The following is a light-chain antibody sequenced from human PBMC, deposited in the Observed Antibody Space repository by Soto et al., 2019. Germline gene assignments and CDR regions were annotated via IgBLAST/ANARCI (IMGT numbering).Light chain of an antibody. V-gene: IGLV1-40*01. Sequence: QSSLTQPPSVSGAPGQRVTISCTGSSSNIGAGYDVHWYQQLPGTVPKLPIYGNSNRPSGVPDRFSGSKSGTSASLAITGLQAEDEADYYCHSYDSSLSGSVFGGGTQLTVL. CDR2: GNS. CDR1: SSNIGAGYD. J-gene: IGLJ3*02. CDR3: HSYDSSLSGSV.